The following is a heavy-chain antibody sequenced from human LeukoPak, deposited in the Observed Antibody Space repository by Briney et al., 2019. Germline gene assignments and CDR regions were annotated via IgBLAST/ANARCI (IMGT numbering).Heavy chain of an antibody. CDR2: INPSGGST. CDR1: GYTFTSYG. D-gene: IGHD7-27*01. Sequence: GASVKVSCKASGYTFTSYGISWVRQAPGQGLEWMGIINPSGGSTSCAQKFQGRVTMTRDTSTSTVYMELSSLRSEDTAVYYCARDRDWGYYYGMDVWGKGTTVTVSS. J-gene: IGHJ6*04. CDR3: ARDRDWGYYYGMDV. V-gene: IGHV1-46*01.